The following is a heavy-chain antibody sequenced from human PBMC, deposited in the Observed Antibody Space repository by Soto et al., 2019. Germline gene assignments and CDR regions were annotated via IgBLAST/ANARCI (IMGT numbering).Heavy chain of an antibody. CDR3: ERTKWELGVRFDY. CDR1: GFRFSDFY. D-gene: IGHD1-26*01. Sequence: XGCLRLSCAACGFRFSDFYMTWIRRAPGRGLQCLSYISGRGGTIYYADSVKGRFTISRDNAKNSLDLQMDGLRGDDTGVYYCERTKWELGVRFDYWAQGALVTVSS. V-gene: IGHV3-11*01. J-gene: IGHJ4*02. CDR2: ISGRGGTI.